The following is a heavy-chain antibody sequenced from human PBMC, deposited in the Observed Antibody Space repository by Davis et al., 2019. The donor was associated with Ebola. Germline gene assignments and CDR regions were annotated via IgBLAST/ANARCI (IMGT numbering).Heavy chain of an antibody. Sequence: MPSETLSLTCTVSGGSINSGGKYWNWIRQHPGKGLEWIGYIHYSGRTYYNPSLKSRVAISVDTSKNQFSLKLSSVTAADTAVYYCARGTATHLLDYWGQGTLVTVSS. J-gene: IGHJ4*02. CDR1: GGSINSGGKY. CDR2: IHYSGRT. CDR3: ARGTATHLLDY. D-gene: IGHD5-24*01. V-gene: IGHV4-31*03.